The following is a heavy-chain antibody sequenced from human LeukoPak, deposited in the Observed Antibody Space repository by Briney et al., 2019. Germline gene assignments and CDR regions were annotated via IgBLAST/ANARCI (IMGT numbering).Heavy chain of an antibody. CDR2: IYYSGST. D-gene: IGHD3-22*01. Sequence: SETLSLTCTVSGGSISSHYWSWLRQPPGKGLGWIGYIYYSGSTNYNPSLKSRVTISVDTSKNQFSLKLSSVTAADTAVYYCARDRDSSGYQPYWYFDLWGRGTLVTVSS. CDR1: GGSISSHY. J-gene: IGHJ2*01. CDR3: ARDRDSSGYQPYWYFDL. V-gene: IGHV4-59*11.